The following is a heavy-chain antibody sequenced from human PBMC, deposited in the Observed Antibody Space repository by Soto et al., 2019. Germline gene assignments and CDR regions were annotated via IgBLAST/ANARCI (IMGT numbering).Heavy chain of an antibody. V-gene: IGHV1-24*01. Sequence: ASVKVSCKVSGYTLTELSMHWVRQAPGKGLEWMGGFDPEDGETIYAQKFQGRVTMTEDTSTDTAYMELSSLRSEDTAVYYCATESGYYGSGIYGMDVWGQGTTVTVSS. J-gene: IGHJ6*02. CDR1: GYTLTELS. CDR2: FDPEDGET. CDR3: ATESGYYGSGIYGMDV. D-gene: IGHD3-10*01.